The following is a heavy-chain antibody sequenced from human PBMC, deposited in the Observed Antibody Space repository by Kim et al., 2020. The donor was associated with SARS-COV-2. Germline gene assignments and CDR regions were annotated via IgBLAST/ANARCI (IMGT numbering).Heavy chain of an antibody. J-gene: IGHJ6*02. V-gene: IGHV3-21*01. CDR3: AKDFTDYGMDV. Sequence: GGSLRLSCAASGFTFSRHSMNWVRQAPGKGLEWVSFINIGSDYIYYADSVKGRFTISGDNAKNSLYLHLNSLRVEDTAVYYCAKDFTDYGMDVWGQGTTV. CDR1: GFTFSRHS. D-gene: IGHD3-16*01. CDR2: INIGSDYI.